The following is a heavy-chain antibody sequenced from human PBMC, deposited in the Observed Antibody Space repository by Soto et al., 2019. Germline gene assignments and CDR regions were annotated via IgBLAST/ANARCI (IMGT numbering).Heavy chain of an antibody. Sequence: QVQLVQSGGEVKKPGASVKVSCQASGYTFSDYAISWVRQAPGQGLEWMGWISASTRNTDQAQNFQGRVIMTLDTSTNTAYMERRSLRSDDTAVYYCVRCYCSVGSCYACWHFDLWCRGTLVTVSA. V-gene: IGHV1-18*01. D-gene: IGHD2-15*01. CDR3: VRCYCSVGSCYACWHFDL. J-gene: IGHJ2*01. CDR1: GYTFSDYA. CDR2: ISASTRNT.